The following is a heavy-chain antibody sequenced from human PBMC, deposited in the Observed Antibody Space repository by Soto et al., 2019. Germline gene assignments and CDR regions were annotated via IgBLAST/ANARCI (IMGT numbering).Heavy chain of an antibody. J-gene: IGHJ6*03. D-gene: IGHD3-3*01. CDR3: ARGTRDYDFWSGYSYYYYYMDV. CDR2: INAGNGNT. CDR1: GYTFTSYA. Sequence: ASVKVSCKASGYTFTSYAMHWVRHAPGRRLEWMGWINAGNGNTKYSQKFQGRVTITRDTSASTAYMELSSLRSEDTAVYYCARGTRDYDFWSGYSYYYYYMDVWGKGTTVTVSS. V-gene: IGHV1-3*01.